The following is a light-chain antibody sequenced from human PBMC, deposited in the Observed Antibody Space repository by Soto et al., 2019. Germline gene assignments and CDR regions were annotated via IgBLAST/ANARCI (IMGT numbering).Light chain of an antibody. V-gene: IGLV1-40*01. J-gene: IGLJ2*01. Sequence: QSVLTQPPSVSGAPGQRVTISCTGSSSNIGAGYDVHWYQQLPGTAPKLLIYGNSNRPSGVPDRFAGSKSGPAASLAIAGLQAEEEADYYCQSYDSRLRRVFGGGTKLTVL. CDR1: SSNIGAGYD. CDR3: QSYDSRLRRV. CDR2: GNS.